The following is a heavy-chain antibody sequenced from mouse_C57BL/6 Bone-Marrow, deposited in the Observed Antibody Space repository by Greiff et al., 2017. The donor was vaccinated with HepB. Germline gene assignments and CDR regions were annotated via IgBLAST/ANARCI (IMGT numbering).Heavy chain of an antibody. J-gene: IGHJ4*01. D-gene: IGHD2-4*01. V-gene: IGHV1-76*01. CDR3: ARWRRDYPMDY. CDR2: IYPGSGNT. Sequence: QVQLQQSGAELVRPGASVKLSCKASGYTFTDYYINWVKQRPGQGLEWIARIYPGSGNTYYNEKFKGKATLTAEKSSSTAYMQLSSLTSEDSAVYFCARWRRDYPMDYWGQGTSVTVSS. CDR1: GYTFTDYY.